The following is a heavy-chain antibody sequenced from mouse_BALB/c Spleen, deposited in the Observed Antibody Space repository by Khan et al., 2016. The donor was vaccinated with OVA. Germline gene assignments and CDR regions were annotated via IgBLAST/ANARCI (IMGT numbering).Heavy chain of an antibody. CDR2: ISSGGSYT. J-gene: IGHJ3*01. V-gene: IGHV5-6*01. Sequence: EVELVESGGDLVKPGGSLKLSCAASGFTFSTYGMSWVRQTQDKRLEWVATISSGGSYTYYPDSVKGRFTISRDNAKNTLYLQMSSLTSEDIAMYYCTRLAYYYDSEGFAYWGQGTLVTVST. D-gene: IGHD1-1*01. CDR3: TRLAYYYDSEGFAY. CDR1: GFTFSTYG.